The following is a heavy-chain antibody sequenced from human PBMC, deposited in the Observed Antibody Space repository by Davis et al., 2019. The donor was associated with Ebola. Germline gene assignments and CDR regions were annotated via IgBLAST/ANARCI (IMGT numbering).Heavy chain of an antibody. D-gene: IGHD6-13*01. CDR2: IYYSGST. CDR1: GGSISSSSYY. J-gene: IGHJ6*02. V-gene: IGHV4-61*05. CDR3: ARLSTGAAAGPDYYYYGMDV. Sequence: MPSETLSLTCTVSGGSISSSSYYWSWIRQPPGKGLEWIGYIYYSGSTNYNPSLKSRVTISVDTSKNQFSLKLSSVTAADTAVYYCARLSTGAAAGPDYYYYGMDVWGQGTTVTVSS.